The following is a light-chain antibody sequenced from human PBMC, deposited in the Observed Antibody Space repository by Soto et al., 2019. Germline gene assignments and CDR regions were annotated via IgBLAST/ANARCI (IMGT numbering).Light chain of an antibody. CDR2: SXS. Sequence: THSPDPQALSLGERASLSXRAGPTVIRNYLACCQQRPGXAPRLXXDSXSTRAGGSPDRLSGSGSGTDVTLTITRLEPEDFAVYFCQQYTGPTTTFGQGTRLDIK. V-gene: IGKV3-20*01. CDR1: PTVIRNY. J-gene: IGKJ5*01. CDR3: QQYTGPTTT.